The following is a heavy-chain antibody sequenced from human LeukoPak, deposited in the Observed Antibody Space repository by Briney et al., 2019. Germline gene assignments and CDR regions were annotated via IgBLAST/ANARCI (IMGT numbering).Heavy chain of an antibody. CDR2: MIPNSDNT. J-gene: IGHJ4*02. CDR1: GYTFTSYD. Sequence: ASVKVSCMASGYTFTSYDISWVRQATGQGLEWMGWMIPNSDNTGYAQKFQGRVTMTRHTSISTAYMELSSLRSEDTAVYYCARTVLSHCSGGSCYSYYFDYWGQGTLVTVSS. D-gene: IGHD2-15*01. CDR3: ARTVLSHCSGGSCYSYYFDY. V-gene: IGHV1-8*01.